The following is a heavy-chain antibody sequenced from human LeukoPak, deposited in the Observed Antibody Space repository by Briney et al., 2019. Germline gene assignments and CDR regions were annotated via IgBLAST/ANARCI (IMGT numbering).Heavy chain of an antibody. V-gene: IGHV1-46*01. CDR2: INPSGGST. Sequence: VASVKVSCKASGYTFTSYYMHWVRQAPGQGLEWMGIINPSGGSTSYAQKFQGRVTMTRDMSTSTVYMELSSLRSEDTAVYYCARGPEYYDSSGTHFDYWGQGTLVTVSS. J-gene: IGHJ4*02. CDR1: GYTFTSYY. CDR3: ARGPEYYDSSGTHFDY. D-gene: IGHD3-22*01.